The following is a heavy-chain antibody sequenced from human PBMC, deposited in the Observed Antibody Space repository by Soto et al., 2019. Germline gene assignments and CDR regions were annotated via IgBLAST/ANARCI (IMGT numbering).Heavy chain of an antibody. J-gene: IGHJ4*02. D-gene: IGHD3-3*01. CDR1: GFTLTIYS. V-gene: IGHV1-3*01. CDR3: ARARKATYITGGFDS. Sequence: GASVKVSCKASGFTLTIYSMHWVLQAPGQRLEWMGWINAGNGNTKYSQKFQGRVTITRDTSANTAYMELSSLRSEDTAVYYCARARKATYITGGFDSWGQGTLVTVSS. CDR2: INAGNGNT.